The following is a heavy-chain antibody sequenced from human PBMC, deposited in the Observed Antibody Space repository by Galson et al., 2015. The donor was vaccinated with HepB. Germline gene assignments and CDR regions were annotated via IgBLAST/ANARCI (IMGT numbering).Heavy chain of an antibody. CDR1: GYTFTSYA. Sequence: SVKVSCKASGYTFTSYAMHWLRQAPGQRLGWMGWINTGNGNTKYSQKFQGGVTITRDTSASTAYMELSSLRSEDTAVYYCARDVRLLWFGESYYFAYWGQGTLVTVSS. CDR2: INTGNGNT. J-gene: IGHJ4*02. V-gene: IGHV1-3*04. D-gene: IGHD3-10*01. CDR3: ARDVRLLWFGESYYFAY.